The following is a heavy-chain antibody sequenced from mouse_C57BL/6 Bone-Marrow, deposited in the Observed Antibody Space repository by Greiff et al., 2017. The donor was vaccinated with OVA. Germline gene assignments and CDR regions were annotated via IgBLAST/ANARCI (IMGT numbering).Heavy chain of an antibody. CDR2: IYPGSGNT. J-gene: IGHJ1*03. CDR1: GYTFTDYY. Sequence: VQLQQSGAELVRPGASVKLSCKASGYTFTDYYINWVKQRPGQGLERIARIYPGSGNTYYNEKFKGKATLTAEKSSSTAYMQLSSLTSEDSAVYFCARLAYHWYFDVWGTGTTVTVSS. CDR3: ARLAYHWYFDV. V-gene: IGHV1-76*01.